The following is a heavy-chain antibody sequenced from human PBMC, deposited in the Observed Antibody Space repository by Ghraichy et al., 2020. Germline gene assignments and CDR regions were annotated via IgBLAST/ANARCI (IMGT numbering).Heavy chain of an antibody. V-gene: IGHV4-34*01. CDR1: GGSFSGYY. J-gene: IGHJ4*02. Sequence: SETLSLTCAVYGGSFSGYYWSWIRQPPGKGLEWIGEINHSGSTNYNPSLKSRVTISVDTSKNQFSLKLSSVTAADTAVYYCARGRLGGYNSFSDYWGQGTLVTVSS. D-gene: IGHD5-24*01. CDR3: ARGRLGGYNSFSDY. CDR2: INHSGST.